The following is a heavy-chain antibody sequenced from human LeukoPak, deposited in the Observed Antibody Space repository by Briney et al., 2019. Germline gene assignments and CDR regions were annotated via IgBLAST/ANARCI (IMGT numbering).Heavy chain of an antibody. CDR2: LSFDGSNE. V-gene: IGHV3-30-3*01. CDR1: GFIFKTSA. J-gene: IGHJ5*02. Sequence: GGSLRLSCVDSGFIFKTSAMHWVRQAPGKGLEWVAVLSFDGSNENYAGSVRGRFTISRDNSKNTLYLQMNSLKIEDTAIYYCARGSGYHLVSWGQGTLVTVSS. CDR3: ARGSGYHLVS. D-gene: IGHD5-12*01.